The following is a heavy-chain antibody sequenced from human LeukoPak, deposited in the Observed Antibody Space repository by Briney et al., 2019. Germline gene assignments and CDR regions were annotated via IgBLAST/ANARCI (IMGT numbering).Heavy chain of an antibody. V-gene: IGHV3-7*03. D-gene: IGHD4-11*01. Sequence: GGSLRLSCAASGFNVRNNWMSWIRLAPGKGLEYVANINQDESQKYYVDSVKGRFTISRDNAKNSLFLQMNSLRAEDTAVYYCARERYGNYNWGQGTLVTVSS. CDR2: INQDESQK. CDR3: ARERYGNYN. CDR1: GFNVRNNW. J-gene: IGHJ4*02.